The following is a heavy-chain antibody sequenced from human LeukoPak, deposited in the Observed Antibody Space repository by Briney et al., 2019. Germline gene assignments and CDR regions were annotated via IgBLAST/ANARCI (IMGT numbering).Heavy chain of an antibody. CDR1: GFTFGDYA. D-gene: IGHD3-22*01. Sequence: PGGSLRLSCTASGFTFGDYAMSWVRQAPGKGLEWVGFIRSKAYGGTTEYAASVKGRFTISRDDSKSIAYLQMNSLKTEDTAVYYCTRDHSVPYYENYYDSSGYYIDYWGQGTLVTVSS. V-gene: IGHV3-49*04. CDR2: IRSKAYGGTT. CDR3: TRDHSVPYYENYYDSSGYYIDY. J-gene: IGHJ4*02.